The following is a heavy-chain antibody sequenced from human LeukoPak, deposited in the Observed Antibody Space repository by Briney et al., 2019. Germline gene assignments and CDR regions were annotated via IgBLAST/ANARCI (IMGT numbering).Heavy chain of an antibody. CDR1: GFTFSSYA. J-gene: IGHJ4*02. Sequence: GGSLRLSCAASGFTFSSYAMSWVCQAPGKGPEWVSAISGSGGSTYYADSVKGRFTISRDNSKNTLYLQMNSLRAEDTAVYYCAKDRGVIMASGDFEYWGQGTLVTVSS. CDR2: ISGSGGST. D-gene: IGHD3-10*01. CDR3: AKDRGVIMASGDFEY. V-gene: IGHV3-23*01.